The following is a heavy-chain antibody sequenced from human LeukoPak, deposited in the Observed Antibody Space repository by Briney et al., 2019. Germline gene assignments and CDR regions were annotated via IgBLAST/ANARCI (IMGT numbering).Heavy chain of an antibody. CDR3: ARLYYYGSGSYYISLEYFDY. Sequence: QPGGSLRLSCAASGFTFSSYSMNWVRQAPGKGLEWVSYISSSSSTIYYADSVKGRFTISRDNAKNSLYLQMNSLRDEDTAVYYCARLYYYGSGSYYISLEYFDYWGQGTLVTVSS. CDR1: GFTFSSYS. V-gene: IGHV3-48*02. D-gene: IGHD3-10*01. CDR2: ISSSSSTI. J-gene: IGHJ4*02.